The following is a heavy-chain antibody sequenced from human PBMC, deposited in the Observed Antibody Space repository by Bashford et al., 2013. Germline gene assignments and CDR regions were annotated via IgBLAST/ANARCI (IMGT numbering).Heavy chain of an antibody. CDR1: GFSLSTTGVG. CDR3: AHRLGCTGGSCYSPAFDY. CDR2: IYWNDDK. J-gene: IGHJ4*03. D-gene: IGHD2-15*01. V-gene: IGHV2-5*01. Sequence: SGPTLVKPTQTLTLTCVFSGFSLSTTGVGVGWIRQPPGKALEWLALIYWNDDKRYSPSLKSRLTITKDTYQKPGVLTMTNIGPCRTQPTYYCAHRLGCTGGSCYSPAFDYVGPGTLVTVS.